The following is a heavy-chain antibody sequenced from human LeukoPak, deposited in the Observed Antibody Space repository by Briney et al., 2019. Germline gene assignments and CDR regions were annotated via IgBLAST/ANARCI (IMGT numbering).Heavy chain of an antibody. D-gene: IGHD2-8*01. CDR1: GFTFTSSA. V-gene: IGHV1-58*01. CDR3: ATGYCTNGVCNGFDY. J-gene: IGHJ4*02. CDR2: IVVGSDDT. Sequence: ASVKVSCKASGFTFTSSAVQWVRQARGQRLEWIGWIVVGSDDTNYAQKFQERVTITRDMSTNTASMELSSLRSEDTAVYYCATGYCTNGVCNGFDYWGQGTLVTVSS.